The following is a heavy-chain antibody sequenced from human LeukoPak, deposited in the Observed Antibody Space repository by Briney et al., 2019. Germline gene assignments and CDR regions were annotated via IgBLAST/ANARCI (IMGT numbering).Heavy chain of an antibody. V-gene: IGHV3-15*01. Sequence: PGGSLRLSCAASGFTFSSAWMSWVRQAPGKGLEWVGRIKSKTDGGTTDYAAPVKGRFTISRDDSKNTLYLQMNSLKTEDTAVYYCTTGVMITFGGVIVFDYWGQGTLVTVSS. CDR2: IKSKTDGGTT. CDR3: TTGVMITFGGVIVFDY. D-gene: IGHD3-16*02. CDR1: GFTFSSAW. J-gene: IGHJ4*02.